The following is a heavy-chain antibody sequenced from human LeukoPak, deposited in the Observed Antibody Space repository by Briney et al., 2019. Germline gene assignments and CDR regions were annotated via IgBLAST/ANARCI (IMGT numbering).Heavy chain of an antibody. J-gene: IGHJ4*02. CDR2: IYHSGST. D-gene: IGHD3-3*01. Sequence: KPSETLSLTCAVSGYSISSGYYWGWIRQPPGKGLEWIGSIYHSGSTYYNPSLKSRVTISVDTSKNQFSLKLSSVTAADTAVYYCARHIAIWSGYYRQNYFDYWGQGTLVTVSS. CDR3: ARHIAIWSGYYRQNYFDY. CDR1: GYSISSGYY. V-gene: IGHV4-38-2*01.